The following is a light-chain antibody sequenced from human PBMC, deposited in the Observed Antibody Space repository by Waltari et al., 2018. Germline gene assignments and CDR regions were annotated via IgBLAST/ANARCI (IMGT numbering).Light chain of an antibody. CDR3: CSYAATYTLV. CDR1: SSDGGGYNF. J-gene: IGLJ2*01. V-gene: IGLV2-23*02. CDR2: EVS. Sequence: QSALTQPASVSGSPGQSITIFCTGTSSDGGGYNFVSWYQQTPGQAPKLLIYEVSKRPSGISDRFSGSKSGNTASLTISGLQAEDEAHYHCCSYAATYTLVFGGGTKLTVL.